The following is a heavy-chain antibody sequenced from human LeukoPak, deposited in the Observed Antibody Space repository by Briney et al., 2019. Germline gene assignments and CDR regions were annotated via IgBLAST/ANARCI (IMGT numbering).Heavy chain of an antibody. CDR2: INSDGSST. CDR3: AREDYGDYVLDY. D-gene: IGHD4-17*01. V-gene: IGHV3-74*01. J-gene: IGHJ4*02. Sequence: GSLRLSCAASGFTFSSYWMHWVRQAPGKGLVWVSRINSDGSSTSYADSVKGRFTISRDNAKNTLYLQMNSLRAEDTAVYYCAREDYGDYVLDYWGQGTLVTVSS. CDR1: GFTFSSYW.